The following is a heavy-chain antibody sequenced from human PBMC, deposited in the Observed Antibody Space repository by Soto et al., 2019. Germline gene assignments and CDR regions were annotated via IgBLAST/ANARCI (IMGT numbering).Heavy chain of an antibody. CDR2: ISWNSGSI. CDR3: AKDKGAAAATGLDY. J-gene: IGHJ4*02. V-gene: IGHV3-9*01. CDR1: GFTFDDYA. Sequence: EVQLVESGGGLVQPGRSLRLSCAASGFTFDDYAMHWVRQAPGKGLEWVSGISWNSGSIGFADSVKGRFTISRDNAKNSLYLQMNSLRPEDTALYCCAKDKGAAAATGLDYWGQGTLVTVSS. D-gene: IGHD6-13*01.